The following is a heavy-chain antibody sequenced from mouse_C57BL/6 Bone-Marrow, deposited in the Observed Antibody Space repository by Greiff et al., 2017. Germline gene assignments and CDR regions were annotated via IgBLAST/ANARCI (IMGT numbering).Heavy chain of an antibody. CDR3: ARSQGLLSWFAY. CDR1: GYTFTSYW. Sequence: QVQLQQPGAELVKPGASVKMSCKASGYTFTSYWITWVKQRPGQGLEWIGAIYPGRGSTNYNEKFKSKATLTVDTSSSTAYMQLSSLTSEDSAVYYVARSQGLLSWFAYWGQGTLVTVSA. CDR2: IYPGRGST. D-gene: IGHD3-1*01. J-gene: IGHJ3*01. V-gene: IGHV1-55*01.